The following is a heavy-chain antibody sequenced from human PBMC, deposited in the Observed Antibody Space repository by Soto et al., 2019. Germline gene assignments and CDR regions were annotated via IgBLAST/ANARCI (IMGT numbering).Heavy chain of an antibody. CDR1: GVTFSNDR. J-gene: IGHJ4*02. CDR2: IKSKTDGGTT. Sequence: AGGARRLPCAASGVTFSNDRYIWGRQPPGKGQGWVGRIKSKTDGGTTDYAAPVKGRFTISRDDSKNTLYLQMNSLKTEDTAVYYCTTDSYYDFWSGYLLFDYWGQGTLVTVSS. CDR3: TTDSYYDFWSGYLLFDY. V-gene: IGHV3-15*01. D-gene: IGHD3-3*01.